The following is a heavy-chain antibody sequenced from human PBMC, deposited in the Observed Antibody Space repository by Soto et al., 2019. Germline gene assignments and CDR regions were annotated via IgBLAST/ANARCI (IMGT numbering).Heavy chain of an antibody. D-gene: IGHD6-19*01. Sequence: PSQTLSLTCAISGDSVSSNSAAWNCIRESPSRGLEWLGRTYYRSEWYSDYAESVKSRITINTDTSKNQFSLQLNSVTPEDTAIYYCARSTCSGWYLYSFDSWCQGSWVTVSS. V-gene: IGHV6-1*01. CDR1: GDSVSSNSAA. CDR2: TYYRSEWYS. CDR3: ARSTCSGWYLYSFDS. J-gene: IGHJ4*02.